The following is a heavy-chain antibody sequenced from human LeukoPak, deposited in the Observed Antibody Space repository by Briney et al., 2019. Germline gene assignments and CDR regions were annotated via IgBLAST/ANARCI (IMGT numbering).Heavy chain of an antibody. J-gene: IGHJ4*02. Sequence: KPGGSLRLSCAASGFAFSDAWMSWVRQAPGKGLEWVGRVKRKTHGGTTQYGAPVKGRFAISRDDSKNTVYLQMNSLKTDDTGVYFCTTEVVVTSYFDYWGQGALVTVSS. V-gene: IGHV3-15*01. D-gene: IGHD2-21*02. CDR2: VKRKTHGGTT. CDR3: TTEVVVTSYFDY. CDR1: GFAFSDAW.